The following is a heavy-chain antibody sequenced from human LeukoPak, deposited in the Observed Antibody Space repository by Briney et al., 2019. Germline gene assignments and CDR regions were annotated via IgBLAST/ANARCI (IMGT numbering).Heavy chain of an antibody. CDR1: GGTFSSYA. CDR3: ARALPYCSSTSCYPYYFDY. D-gene: IGHD2-2*01. CDR2: IIPIFGTA. Sequence: SVKVSCKASGGTFSSYAISWVRQAPGQGLEWMGGIIPIFGTANYAQKFQGRVTITADESTSTAYMELSSLRSEDTAVYYCARALPYCSSTSCYPYYFDYWGQGTLVTVSS. J-gene: IGHJ4*02. V-gene: IGHV1-69*13.